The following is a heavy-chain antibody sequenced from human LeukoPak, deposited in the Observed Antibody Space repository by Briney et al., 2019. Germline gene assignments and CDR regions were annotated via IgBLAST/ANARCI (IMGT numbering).Heavy chain of an antibody. CDR2: IYHGGNT. Sequence: SETLSLTCTVSGYSISSGYSWGCIRQPPGKGLEWIGTIYHGGNTYYNPSLKSRVTISLDTSKNQFSLRLSPVTAADTAVYYCAREGFYMDVWGKGTTVTVSS. CDR3: AREGFYMDV. V-gene: IGHV4-38-2*02. CDR1: GYSISSGYS. J-gene: IGHJ6*03.